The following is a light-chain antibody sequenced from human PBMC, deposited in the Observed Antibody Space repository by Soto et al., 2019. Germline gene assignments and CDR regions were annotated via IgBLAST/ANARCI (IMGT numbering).Light chain of an antibody. CDR3: QQYNSWYT. J-gene: IGKJ2*01. Sequence: GDRVTITCRASQRISSWLAWYQQKPGKAPKLLIYDASSLESGVPSRFSGSGSGTEFTLTISSLQPDDFATYYCQQYNSWYTFGQGTKLEIK. V-gene: IGKV1-5*01. CDR1: QRISSW. CDR2: DAS.